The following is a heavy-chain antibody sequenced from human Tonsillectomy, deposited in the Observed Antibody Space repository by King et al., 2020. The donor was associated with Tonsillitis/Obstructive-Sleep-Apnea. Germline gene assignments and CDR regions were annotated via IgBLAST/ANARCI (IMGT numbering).Heavy chain of an antibody. CDR1: GGSISSYY. D-gene: IGHD6-6*01. CDR3: ARQSDSSSSGWFDP. CDR2: IYYSGST. Sequence: QLQESGPGLVKPSETLSLTCTVSGGSISSYYWSWIRQPPGKGLEWSGYIYYSGSTNYNPSLKSRVTISVDTSKNQFSLKLSSVTAADTAVYYCARQSDSSSSGWFDPWGQGTLVTVSS. J-gene: IGHJ5*02. V-gene: IGHV4-59*08.